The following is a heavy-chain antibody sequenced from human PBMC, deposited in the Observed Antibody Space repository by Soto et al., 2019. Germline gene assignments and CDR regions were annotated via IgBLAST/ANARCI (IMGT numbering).Heavy chain of an antibody. CDR3: ARGNWNDDAFDI. J-gene: IGHJ3*02. V-gene: IGHV3-30-3*01. CDR2: ISYDGSNK. D-gene: IGHD1-1*01. CDR1: GFTFSSYA. Sequence: PWWSTGIACAASGFTFSSYAMPWVCKAPGKGLEWVAVISYDGSNKYYADSVKGRFTISRDNSKNTLYLQMNSLRAEDTAVYYCARGNWNDDAFDIWGQGTMVTVSS.